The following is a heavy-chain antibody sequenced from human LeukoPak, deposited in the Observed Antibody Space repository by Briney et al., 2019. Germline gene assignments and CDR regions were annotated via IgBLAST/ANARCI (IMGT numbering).Heavy chain of an antibody. CDR3: ARDKWDGSGSYSDFHYYYGMDV. CDR1: GYTFTGYF. D-gene: IGHD3-10*01. J-gene: IGHJ6*02. CDR2: INPNSGGT. V-gene: IGHV1-2*02. Sequence: ASVKVSCKASGYTFTGYFMHWVRQAPAQGLEWMGWINPNSGGTNYAQKFQGRVSMTRDTSISTAYMELSRLRSDDTAVYYCARDKWDGSGSYSDFHYYYGMDVWGQGTTVTVSS.